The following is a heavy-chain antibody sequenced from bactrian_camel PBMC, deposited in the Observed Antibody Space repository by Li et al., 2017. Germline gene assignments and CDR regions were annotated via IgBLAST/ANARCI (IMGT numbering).Heavy chain of an antibody. V-gene: IGHV3S53*01. D-gene: IGHD2*01. CDR1: GSGYISGTAC. CDR3: AAGQDGPEYRGTWSCLIDGY. J-gene: IGHJ6*01. CDR2: IDKNGIR. Sequence: HVQLVESGGGSVEAGGSLRLSCAASGSGYISGTACMGWFRQVPGKEREGVAVIDKNGIRSYTDSVKGRFTISRDNANLWHLQMNSLKPEDSATYYCAAGQDGPEYRGTWSCLIDGYWGQGTQVTVS.